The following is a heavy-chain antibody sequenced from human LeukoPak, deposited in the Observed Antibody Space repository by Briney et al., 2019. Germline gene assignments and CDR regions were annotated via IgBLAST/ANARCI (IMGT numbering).Heavy chain of an antibody. CDR1: GFTVSSNY. J-gene: IGHJ3*02. D-gene: IGHD2-2*01. V-gene: IGHV3-23*01. CDR2: ISGSGGST. CDR3: AKQIVVVVPAAMYATTFDI. Sequence: GGSLRLSCEASGFTVSSNYMSWVRQAPGKGLEWVSAISGSGGSTYYADSVKGRFTISRDNSKNTLYLQMNSLRAEDTAVYYCAKQIVVVVPAAMYATTFDIWGQGTMVTVSS.